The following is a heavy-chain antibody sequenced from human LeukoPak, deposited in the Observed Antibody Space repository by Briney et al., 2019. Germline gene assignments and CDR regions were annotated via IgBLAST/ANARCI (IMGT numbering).Heavy chain of an antibody. Sequence: SETLSLTCTVSGGSISSYYWSWIRQPPGKGLEWIGYNYYSGSTNYNPSLKSRVTISVDTSKNQFSLKLSSVTAADTAVYYCATTPYYSDSSGYYLDWFDPWGQGTLVTVSS. D-gene: IGHD3-22*01. V-gene: IGHV4-59*01. J-gene: IGHJ5*02. CDR2: NYYSGST. CDR3: ATTPYYSDSSGYYLDWFDP. CDR1: GGSISSYY.